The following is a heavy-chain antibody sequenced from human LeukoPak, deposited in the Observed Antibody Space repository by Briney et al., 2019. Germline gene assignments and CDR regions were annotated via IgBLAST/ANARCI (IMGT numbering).Heavy chain of an antibody. CDR3: ARVREVVNAFDI. Sequence: GGSLRLSCAASGFTFSSYGMHWVRQAPGKGLEWVAVISYDGSNKYYADSVKGRFTISRDNAKNTLYLQMNSLRAEDTAVYYCARVREVVNAFDIWGQGTMVTVSS. D-gene: IGHD3-10*01. J-gene: IGHJ3*02. CDR1: GFTFSSYG. V-gene: IGHV3-33*08. CDR2: ISYDGSNK.